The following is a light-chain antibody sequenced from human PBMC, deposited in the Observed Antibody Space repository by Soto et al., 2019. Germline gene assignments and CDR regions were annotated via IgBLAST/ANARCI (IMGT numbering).Light chain of an antibody. CDR2: SKN. CDR3: AAWDDSLTGVV. J-gene: IGLJ2*01. V-gene: IGLV1-44*01. CDR1: SSNIGSNT. Sequence: QSVLTQPPSASGTPGQRVTISCSGSSSNIGSNTVNWYQQLPGTAPKLLIYSKNYRPSGVPDRFSGSKTGTSASLATSGLHSADEADYYCAAWDDSLTGVVFGGGTKLTVL.